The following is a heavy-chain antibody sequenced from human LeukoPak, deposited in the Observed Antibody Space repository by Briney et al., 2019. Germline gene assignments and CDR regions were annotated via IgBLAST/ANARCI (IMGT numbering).Heavy chain of an antibody. J-gene: IGHJ5*02. V-gene: IGHV4-59*01. CDR2: IYYSGST. Sequence: SETLSLICTVSGDSISIYYWSCIRHPPGKGLEWIGYIYYSGSTNYNPSLKSRVTISVDTSKNQFSLKLSSVTAADTAVYYCARDRGLYSSSWYPRFDPWGQGTLVTVSS. D-gene: IGHD6-13*01. CDR3: ARDRGLYSSSWYPRFDP. CDR1: GDSISIYY.